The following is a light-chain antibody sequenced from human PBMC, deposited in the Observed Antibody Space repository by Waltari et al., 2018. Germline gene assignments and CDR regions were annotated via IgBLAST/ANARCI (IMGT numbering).Light chain of an antibody. CDR2: YDS. CDR1: NIGSKS. CDR3: QVWDSSSDHVV. Sequence: PPSESVAPGKTARITCGGKNIGSKSVHWYQQKPGQAPVLVIYYDSDRPSGIPERFSGTKSGNTATLTISRAEAGDEADYYCQVWDSSSDHVVFGGGTKLTVL. J-gene: IGLJ2*01. V-gene: IGLV3-21*04.